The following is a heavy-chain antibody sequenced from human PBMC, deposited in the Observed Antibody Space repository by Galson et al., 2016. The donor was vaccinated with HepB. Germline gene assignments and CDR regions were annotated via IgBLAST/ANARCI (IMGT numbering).Heavy chain of an antibody. J-gene: IGHJ6*02. D-gene: IGHD3-3*01. CDR3: ARDRRYDFSSGNPRYGMDV. CDR2: IYYAGST. CDR1: GGSISSSSYY. V-gene: IGHV4-39*07. Sequence: ETLSLTCSVSGGSISSSSYYWGLIRQSAGKGLEWIGIIYYAGSTYYNPSLKSRVTISVDTSRNQFSLKLSSVTAADTALYYCARDRRYDFSSGNPRYGMDVWGQGATVIVSS.